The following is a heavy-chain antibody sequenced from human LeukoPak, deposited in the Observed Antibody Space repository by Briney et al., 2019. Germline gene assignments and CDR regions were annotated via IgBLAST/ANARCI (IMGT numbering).Heavy chain of an antibody. J-gene: IGHJ4*02. V-gene: IGHV4-59*01. CDR1: GGSISSYY. D-gene: IGHD6-19*01. CDR3: ARANPYSSGWSFDC. CDR2: IYYSGST. Sequence: TSETLSLTCTVSGGSISSYYWSWIRQPPGKGLEWIGYIYYSGSTNYNPSLKSRVTISVDTSKNQFSLKLSSVTAADTAVYYCARANPYSSGWSFDCWGQGTLVTVSS.